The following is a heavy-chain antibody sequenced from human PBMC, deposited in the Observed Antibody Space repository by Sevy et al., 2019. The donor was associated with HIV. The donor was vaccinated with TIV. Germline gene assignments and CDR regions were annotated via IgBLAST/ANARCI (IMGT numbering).Heavy chain of an antibody. CDR1: GFTFSSYA. CDR2: ISSNGGST. V-gene: IGHV3-64D*06. J-gene: IGHJ4*02. D-gene: IGHD6-19*01. CDR3: VKASGYSSGWSYFDY. Sequence: GGSLRLSCSASGFTFSSYAMHWVRRAPGKGLEYVSDISSNGGSTDYADSVKGRFTISRDNSKNTLYLQMSSLRAEDTAVYYCVKASGYSSGWSYFDYWGQGTLVTVSS.